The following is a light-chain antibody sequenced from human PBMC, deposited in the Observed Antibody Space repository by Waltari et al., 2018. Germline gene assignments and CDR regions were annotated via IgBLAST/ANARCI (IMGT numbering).Light chain of an antibody. CDR1: QTIGTS. V-gene: IGKV3-15*01. J-gene: IGKJ1*01. CDR3: QQYNNWPPGT. Sequence: EMVVTQSPATLSLSPGERATLSCRTSQTIGTSLAWYQQRPGQATRLLIYRASTRATGNPDRFSGSGSESEFTLTISSLQSEDVALYYCQQYNNWPPGTFGQGTKVEI. CDR2: RAS.